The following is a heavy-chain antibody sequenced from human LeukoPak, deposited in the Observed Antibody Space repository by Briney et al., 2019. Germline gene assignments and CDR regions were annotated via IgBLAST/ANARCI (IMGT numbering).Heavy chain of an antibody. CDR2: ISSSSSYI. J-gene: IGHJ5*02. CDR3: ARDSGFGEPPNT. D-gene: IGHD3-10*01. CDR1: GFTLSSYS. Sequence: PGGSLRLSCAASGFTLSSYSMNWVRQAPGKGLEWVSSISSSSSYIYYADSVKGRFTISRDNAKNSLYLQMNSLRAEDTAVYYCARDSGFGEPPNTWGQGTLVTVSS. V-gene: IGHV3-21*01.